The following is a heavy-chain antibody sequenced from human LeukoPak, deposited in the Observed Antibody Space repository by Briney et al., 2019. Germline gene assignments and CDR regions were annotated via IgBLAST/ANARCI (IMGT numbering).Heavy chain of an antibody. CDR2: INPNSGGT. D-gene: IGHD6-13*01. V-gene: IGHV1-2*02. J-gene: IGHJ6*03. CDR3: ARGRGVAAAGLNPTKYYYYMDV. Sequence: ASVKVSCKASGYTFTGYYIHWVRQAPGQGLEWMGWINPNSGGTNYAQKFQGRVTMTRDTSISTAYMELSRLRSDDTAVYYCARGRGVAAAGLNPTKYYYYMDVWGKGTTVTVSS. CDR1: GYTFTGYY.